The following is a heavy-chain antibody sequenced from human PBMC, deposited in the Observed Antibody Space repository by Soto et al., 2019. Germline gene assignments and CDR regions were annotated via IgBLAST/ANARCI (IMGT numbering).Heavy chain of an antibody. CDR3: ASSVAKYYYYGMDF. CDR1: GGTFSSYA. CDR2: IIPIVGTA. V-gene: IGHV1-69*12. Sequence: QVQLVQSGAEVKKPGSSVKVSCKASGGTFSSYAISWVRQAPGQGLEWMGGIIPIVGTANYAQKFQGRVTITADEATSTAYMGLSSLRSEDTAVYYCASSVAKYYYYGMDFWGQGTKVTVSS. J-gene: IGHJ6*02. D-gene: IGHD5-12*01.